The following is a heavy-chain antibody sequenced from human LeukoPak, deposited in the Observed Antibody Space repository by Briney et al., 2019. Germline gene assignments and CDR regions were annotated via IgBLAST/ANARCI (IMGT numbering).Heavy chain of an antibody. CDR1: RFSFSTYA. V-gene: IGHV3-23*01. J-gene: IGHJ5*02. Sequence: GGSLRLSCAASRFSFSTYAMTWVRQAPGKGLEWVSLISGTGGSTYYADSVKSRFTISRDNSKNTQYLQMNSLRAEDTAVYYCAKDYEPLVGVHRWGDWFDPWGQGTLVTVSS. CDR2: ISGTGGST. D-gene: IGHD1-26*01. CDR3: AKDYEPLVGVHRWGDWFDP.